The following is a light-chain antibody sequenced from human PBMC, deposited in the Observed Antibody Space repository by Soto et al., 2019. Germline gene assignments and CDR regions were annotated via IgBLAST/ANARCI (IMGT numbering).Light chain of an antibody. Sequence: AIRMTQSPSSLSASTGDRVTITCRASQDINTYLAWYQQKPGRAPNLLIYAASFLQSGVPSRFSGSGSGTDFTLIISYLQSEDFATYYCQQYYSYPRTFGQGTKVEIK. CDR2: AAS. V-gene: IGKV1-8*01. CDR3: QQYYSYPRT. CDR1: QDINTY. J-gene: IGKJ1*01.